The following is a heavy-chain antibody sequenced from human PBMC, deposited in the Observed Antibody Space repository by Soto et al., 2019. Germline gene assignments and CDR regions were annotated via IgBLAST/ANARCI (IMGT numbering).Heavy chain of an antibody. D-gene: IGHD1-1*01. J-gene: IGHJ4*02. Sequence: QVQLQESGPGLVKPSQTLSLTCTVSGGSISSGVYYWSWFRQHPGKGLEWIGYIYYSGNTYYNPSLKSRVTISVDTSKNQFSLRLSSVTAADTAVYYCARDGNGDYFDYWGQGTLVTVSS. CDR2: IYYSGNT. CDR3: ARDGNGDYFDY. CDR1: GGSISSGVYY. V-gene: IGHV4-31*03.